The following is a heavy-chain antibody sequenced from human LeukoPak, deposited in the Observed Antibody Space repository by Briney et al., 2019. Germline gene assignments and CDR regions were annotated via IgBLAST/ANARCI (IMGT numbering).Heavy chain of an antibody. V-gene: IGHV1-18*01. CDR3: ARPSYSGYEYDY. CDR2: ISAYNGNT. D-gene: IGHD5-12*01. Sequence: ASVKVSCKASGYTFSSYGISWVRQAPGQGLEWMGWISAYNGNTNYAQNLQDRVTMTTDTSTTTAYMELRSLRSDDTAVYYCARPSYSGYEYDYWGQGTLVTVSS. J-gene: IGHJ4*02. CDR1: GYTFSSYG.